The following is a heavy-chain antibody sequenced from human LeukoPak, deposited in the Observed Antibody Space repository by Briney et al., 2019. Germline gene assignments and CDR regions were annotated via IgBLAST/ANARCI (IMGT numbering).Heavy chain of an antibody. CDR1: GFTFRSYA. V-gene: IGHV3-23*01. CDR3: AKALGSYSRGDFDY. Sequence: GGSLRLSCAASGFTFRSYAMSGVGQAPGKGLKGFSAISGSGGSTYYADSVKGRFTISRDNSKNTLYLQMNSLRAEDTAVCYCAKALGSYSRGDFDYWGQGTLVTVSS. D-gene: IGHD1-26*01. CDR2: ISGSGGST. J-gene: IGHJ4*02.